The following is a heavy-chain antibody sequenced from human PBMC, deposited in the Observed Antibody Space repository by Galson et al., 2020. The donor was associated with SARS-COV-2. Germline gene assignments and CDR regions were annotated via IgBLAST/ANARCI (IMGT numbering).Heavy chain of an antibody. CDR3: ARDRRVVVVAATGWKLYYYYMDV. J-gene: IGHJ6*03. CDR2: IYYSGST. Sequence: SQTLSLTCTVSGGSVSSGSYYWSWIRQPPGKGLEWIGYIYYSGSTNYNPSLKSRVTISVDTSKNQFSLKLSSVTAADTAVYYCARDRRVVVVAATGWKLYYYYMDVWGKGTTVTVSS. CDR1: GGSVSSGSYY. D-gene: IGHD2-15*01. V-gene: IGHV4-61*01.